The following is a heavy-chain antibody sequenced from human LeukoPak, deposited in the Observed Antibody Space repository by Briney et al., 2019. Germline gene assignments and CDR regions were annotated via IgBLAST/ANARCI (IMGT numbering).Heavy chain of an antibody. CDR3: ARLPFFGYYFDF. CDR2: INPSNGVT. V-gene: IGHV1-46*01. J-gene: IGHJ4*02. Sequence: ASVKVSCKASGYTFTSYYMHWVRQAPGQGPEWMGVINPSNGVTDHAQKFQGRVTMTRDMSTNTVYMDLSSLRSEDTAVYYCARLPFFGYYFDFWGQGTLVTVSS. CDR1: GYTFTSYY. D-gene: IGHD3-3*02.